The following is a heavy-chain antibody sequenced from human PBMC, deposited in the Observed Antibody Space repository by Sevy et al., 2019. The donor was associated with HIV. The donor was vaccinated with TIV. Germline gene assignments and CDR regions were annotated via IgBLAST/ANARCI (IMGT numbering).Heavy chain of an antibody. CDR2: IYYSGST. CDR3: ARQTREFDCSGGSCYPIYYFDY. V-gene: IGHV4-39*01. J-gene: IGHJ4*02. D-gene: IGHD2-15*01. CDR1: GGSISSSSYY. Sequence: SETLSLTCTVSGGSISSSSYYWGWIRQPPGKGLEWIGSIYYSGSTYYNPSLKSRVTISVDTSKNQFSLKLSSVTAADKAVYYCARQTREFDCSGGSCYPIYYFDYWGQGTLVTVSS.